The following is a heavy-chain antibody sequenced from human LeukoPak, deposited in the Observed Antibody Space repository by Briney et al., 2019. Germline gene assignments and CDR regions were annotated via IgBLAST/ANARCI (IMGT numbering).Heavy chain of an antibody. V-gene: IGHV3-30-3*01. CDR3: ARQGGYYDFWSGWDY. J-gene: IGHJ4*02. CDR2: ISYDGSSK. CDR1: GFTFSSYA. Sequence: GRSLRLSCAASGFTFSSYAMHWVRQAPGKGLEWVAVISYDGSSKYYADSVKGRFTISRDNAKNSLYLQMNSLRAEDTAVYYCARQGGYYDFWSGWDYWGQGTLVTVSS. D-gene: IGHD3-3*01.